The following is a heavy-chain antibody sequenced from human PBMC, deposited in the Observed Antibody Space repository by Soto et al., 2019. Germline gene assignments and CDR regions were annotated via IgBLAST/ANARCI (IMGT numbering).Heavy chain of an antibody. V-gene: IGHV6-1*01. CDR3: SRAPGTTYYYYYGMDV. D-gene: IGHD1-7*01. J-gene: IGHJ6*02. CDR1: GDSVSSNSAA. CDR2: TYYRSKWYN. Sequence: PSQTLSLTCAISGDSVSSNSAAWNWIRQSPSRGLEWLGRTYYRSKWYNDYAVSVKSRITINPDTSKNQFSLQLNSVTPEDTAVYYCSRAPGTTYYYYYGMDVWGQGTTVTVS.